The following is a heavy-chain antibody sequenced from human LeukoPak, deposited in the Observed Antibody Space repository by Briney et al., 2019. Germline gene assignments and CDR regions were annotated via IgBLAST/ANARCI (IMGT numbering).Heavy chain of an antibody. D-gene: IGHD2-15*01. CDR2: IYHRGIT. Sequence: SETLSLTCAVSGGSFSSGAYSWSWIRQPPGKGLEWIGYIYHRGITYYNPSLKSRVTMSVDRAKNQFSLKLTFVTAADTAVYYCARGRYCSGGSCLYYFDYWGQGTLVTVSS. CDR3: ARGRYCSGGSCLYYFDY. J-gene: IGHJ4*02. CDR1: GGSFSSGAYS. V-gene: IGHV4-30-2*01.